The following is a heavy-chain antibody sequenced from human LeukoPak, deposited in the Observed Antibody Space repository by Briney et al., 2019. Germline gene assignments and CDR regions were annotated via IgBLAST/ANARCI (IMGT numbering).Heavy chain of an antibody. V-gene: IGHV4-59*01. CDR1: GGSISSYY. CDR3: ARDLSTGYFDY. CDR2: IYYSGST. J-gene: IGHJ4*02. Sequence: SETLSLTCTGSGGSISSYYWSWIRQPPGKGLEWIGYIYYSGSTNYNPSLKSRVTISVDTSKNQFSLKLSSVTAADTAVYYCARDLSTGYFDYWGQGTLVTVSS.